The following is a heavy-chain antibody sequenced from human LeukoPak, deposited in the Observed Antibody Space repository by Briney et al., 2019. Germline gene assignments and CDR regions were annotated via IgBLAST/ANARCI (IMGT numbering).Heavy chain of an antibody. CDR3: ARDVYGDYGSDY. CDR2: ISSSSRTI. V-gene: IGHV3-48*01. J-gene: IGHJ4*02. Sequence: PGGSLRLSCAASGFSFSSYSMNSVRQAPGRGPEWVSYISSSSRTIYYADSVKGRFTISRDNAKNSLYLQMNSLRAEDTAVYYCARDVYGDYGSDYWGQGTLVTVSS. CDR1: GFSFSSYS. D-gene: IGHD4-17*01.